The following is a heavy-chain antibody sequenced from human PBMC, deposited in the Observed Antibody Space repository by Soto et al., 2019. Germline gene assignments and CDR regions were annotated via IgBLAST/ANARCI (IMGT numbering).Heavy chain of an antibody. CDR2: INHSGST. V-gene: IGHV4-34*01. J-gene: IGHJ6*02. CDR3: ARASNYGDYQISYYGMDV. D-gene: IGHD4-17*01. Sequence: SWVRQMPGKGLEWIGEINHSGSTNYNPSLKSRVTISVDTSKNQFSLKLSSVNAADTAVYYCARASNYGDYQISYYGMDVWGQGTTVTVSS.